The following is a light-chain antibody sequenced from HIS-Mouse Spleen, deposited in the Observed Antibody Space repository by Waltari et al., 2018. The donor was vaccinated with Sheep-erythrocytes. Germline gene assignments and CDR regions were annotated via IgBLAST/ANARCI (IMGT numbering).Light chain of an antibody. CDR1: SSDVGRXNL. CDR2: EGS. J-gene: IGLJ2*01. CDR3: CSYAGSSTLV. Sequence: QSALTQPASVSGSPGQSTTISCTGTSSDVGRXNLVSWYQQHPGKAPKLMIYEGSKRPSGVSNRFSGSKSGNTASLTISGLQAEDEADYYCCSYAGSSTLVFGGGTKLTVL. V-gene: IGLV2-23*01.